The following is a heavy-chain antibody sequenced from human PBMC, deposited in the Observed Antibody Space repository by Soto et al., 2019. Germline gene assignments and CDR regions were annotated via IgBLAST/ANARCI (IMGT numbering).Heavy chain of an antibody. J-gene: IGHJ4*02. V-gene: IGHV4-31*03. Sequence: SETLSLTCTVSGGSISSGGYYWSWIRQHPGKGLEWIGYIYYSGSTYYNPSLKSRVTISVDTSKNQFSLKLSSVTAADTAVYYCARADRGYYDSSGYSDFWGQGTLVTVSS. CDR2: IYYSGST. CDR1: GGSISSGGYY. D-gene: IGHD3-22*01. CDR3: ARADRGYYDSSGYSDF.